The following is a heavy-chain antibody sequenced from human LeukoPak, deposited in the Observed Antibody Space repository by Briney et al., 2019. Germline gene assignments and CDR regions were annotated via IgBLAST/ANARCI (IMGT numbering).Heavy chain of an antibody. V-gene: IGHV4-38-2*02. Sequence: PSETLSLTCTVSCYSINSGYYWGWIRQPPGKGLEWIGITYHGGSTYYNPSLKSRVTISLDTSRNQFSLKLNSVTAADTAVYYCAKSNGYGLIDIWGQGTMVTVSS. J-gene: IGHJ3*02. CDR1: CYSINSGYY. CDR3: AKSNGYGLIDI. CDR2: TYHGGST. D-gene: IGHD3-10*01.